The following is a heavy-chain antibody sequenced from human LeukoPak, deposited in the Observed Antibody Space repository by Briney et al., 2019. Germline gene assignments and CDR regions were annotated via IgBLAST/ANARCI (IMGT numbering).Heavy chain of an antibody. CDR1: GFTFSSYA. J-gene: IGHJ3*02. Sequence: GGSLRLSCAASGFTFSSYAMSWVRQAPGKGLEWVSAISGSGGSTYYADSVKGRFTISRDNSKNTLYLQMNSLRAEDTAVYYCAREYGEWIAPSDAFDIWGQGTMVTVSS. D-gene: IGHD2-2*03. CDR3: AREYGEWIAPSDAFDI. CDR2: ISGSGGST. V-gene: IGHV3-23*01.